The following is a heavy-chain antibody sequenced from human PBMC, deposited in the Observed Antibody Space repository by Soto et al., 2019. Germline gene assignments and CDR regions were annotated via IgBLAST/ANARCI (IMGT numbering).Heavy chain of an antibody. CDR1: GYTFGAYY. CDR3: AREFDSGDLGLDR. Sequence: QVQLVQSGPEVKTPGASVRVSCKSSGYTFGAYYLHWVRQAPGQGLEWMGWVSPLSGGTNIAQRFQGRLRLTSDASINTVFMELSSLRSGDTALYFCAREFDSGDLGLDRWGQGTTVSVS. CDR2: VSPLSGGT. J-gene: IGHJ6*02. D-gene: IGHD2-21*01. V-gene: IGHV1-2*02.